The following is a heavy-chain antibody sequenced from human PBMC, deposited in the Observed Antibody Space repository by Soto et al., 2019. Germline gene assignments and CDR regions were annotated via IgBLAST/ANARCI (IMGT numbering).Heavy chain of an antibody. CDR1: GDTFSSYA. D-gene: IGHD6-19*01. CDR3: ARNAVAGPYYYYGMDV. V-gene: IGHV1-69*01. CDR2: IIPIFGTA. Sequence: QVQLVQSGAEVKKPGSSVKVSCKASGDTFSSYAISWVRQAPGQGLEWMGGIIPIFGTANYAQKFQGRVTITADESTSTAYMELSSLRSEDTAVYYCARNAVAGPYYYYGMDVWGQGTTVTVSS. J-gene: IGHJ6*02.